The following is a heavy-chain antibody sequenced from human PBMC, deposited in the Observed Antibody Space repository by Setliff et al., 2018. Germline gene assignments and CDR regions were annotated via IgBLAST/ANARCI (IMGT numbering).Heavy chain of an antibody. CDR3: AKTHWDTWIRGAFDI. J-gene: IGHJ3*02. V-gene: IGHV3-30*02. Sequence: GGSLRLSCAASGFSFGGHDMHWVRQAPGKGLEWVAFIRYDGTTESYADAVRGRFTISRDNSKNTLYLQMNSLRAEDTAVYYCAKTHWDTWIRGAFDIWGQGTMVTVSS. CDR2: IRYDGTTE. CDR1: GFSFGGHD. D-gene: IGHD3-10*01.